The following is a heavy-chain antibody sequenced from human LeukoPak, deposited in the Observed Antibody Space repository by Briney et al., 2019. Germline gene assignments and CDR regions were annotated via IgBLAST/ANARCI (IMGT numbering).Heavy chain of an antibody. D-gene: IGHD3-9*01. CDR2: INAGNGKT. V-gene: IGHV1-3*01. CDR3: ARVYGGYFDHLSPGDDVNWFGP. J-gene: IGHJ5*02. CDR1: GYTLTELS. Sequence: ASVKVSCKVSGYTLTELSMHWVRQAPGKGLEWMGWINAGNGKTKYSQEFQGRVTITKDTSARAAYMELSSLRSEDTAVYYCARVYGGYFDHLSPGDDVNWFGPWGQGTLVTVSS.